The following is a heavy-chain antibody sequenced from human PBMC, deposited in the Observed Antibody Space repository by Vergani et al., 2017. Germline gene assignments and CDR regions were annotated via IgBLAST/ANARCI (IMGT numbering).Heavy chain of an antibody. CDR3: ARHVGYGDSDYPGDWFDP. V-gene: IGHV4-38-2*02. Sequence: QVQLPESGPGLVKPSETLSLTCTVSGNSIRSASYWGWIRQSPGKGLEWIGTIHRSGSTYYNPSLKSLVTMSVDTSKNQLSLKLTSVTAADTALYYCARHVGYGDSDYPGDWFDPWGPGTLVTVSS. CDR1: GNSIRSASY. CDR2: IHRSGST. J-gene: IGHJ5*02. D-gene: IGHD4-17*01.